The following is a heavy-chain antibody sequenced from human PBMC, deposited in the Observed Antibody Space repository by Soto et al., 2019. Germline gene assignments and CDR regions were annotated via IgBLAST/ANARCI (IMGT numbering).Heavy chain of an antibody. V-gene: IGHV3-7*03. J-gene: IGHJ6*02. CDR3: ARAYYDFWSGYSRGYYYNMDV. CDR2: IKQDGSEK. Sequence: GGSLRLSCAASGFTFSTYWMSWVRQAPGKGLEWVANIKQDGSEKYYVDSVKGRFTISRDNAKNSLYLQMNSLRAEDTAVYYCARAYYDFWSGYSRGYYYNMDVWGQGTTVTVS. CDR1: GFTFSTYW. D-gene: IGHD3-3*01.